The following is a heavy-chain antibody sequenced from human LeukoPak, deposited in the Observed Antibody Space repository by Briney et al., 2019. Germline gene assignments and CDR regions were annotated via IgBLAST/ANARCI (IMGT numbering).Heavy chain of an antibody. CDR2: FDPEDGET. V-gene: IGHV1-24*01. CDR1: VYTLTELS. Sequence: GASVTVSCKVSVYTLTELSMHWVRQAPGKGLEWMGGFDPEDGETIYAQKFQGRVTMTEDTSTDTAYMELSSLRSEDTAVYYCATGDCSGGSCYYFDYWGQGTLVTVSS. J-gene: IGHJ4*02. D-gene: IGHD2-15*01. CDR3: ATGDCSGGSCYYFDY.